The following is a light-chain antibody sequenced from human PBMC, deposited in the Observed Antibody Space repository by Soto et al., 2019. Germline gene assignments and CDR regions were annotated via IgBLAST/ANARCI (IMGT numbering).Light chain of an antibody. J-gene: IGKJ1*01. V-gene: IGKV3-20*01. CDR2: GAS. CDR3: HQYGSSRT. Sequence: ETVLTQSPGTLSLSPGERATLSCRASQSVSNNYLAWYQQEPGQAPRLLIYGASSRATGIPDRFSGSGSGTDFTLTISRLEPEDSAVYYCHQYGSSRTFGQGTKV. CDR1: QSVSNNY.